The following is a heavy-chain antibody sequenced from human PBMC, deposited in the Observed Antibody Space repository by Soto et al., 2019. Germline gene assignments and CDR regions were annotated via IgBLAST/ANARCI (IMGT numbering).Heavy chain of an antibody. CDR3: AREYGQCLPHFMDV. CDR1: GYTFAIDG. D-gene: IGHD6-19*01. CDR2: IRAYNGRT. Sequence: QVQLMQSGAEVKKPGASLKVSCKAYGYTFAIDGVSWVRQAPGQGLEWMGWIRAYNGRTNYAEKLQGRVTMTTDTSTSTAYMELRSLRSADTAVYYYAREYGQCLPHFMDVWGQGTTVTVSS. J-gene: IGHJ6*02. V-gene: IGHV1-18*01.